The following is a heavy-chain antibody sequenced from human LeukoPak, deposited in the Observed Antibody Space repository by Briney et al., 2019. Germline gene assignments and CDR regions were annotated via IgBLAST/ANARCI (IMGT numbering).Heavy chain of an antibody. J-gene: IGHJ6*03. D-gene: IGHD3-10*01. CDR1: GFTFSSYS. CDR3: AREGNRGHYMGV. CDR2: ISSSSSYI. V-gene: IGHV3-21*04. Sequence: GGSLRLSCAASGFTFSSYSMNWVRQAPGKGLEWVSSISSSSSYIYYADSVKGRFTISRDNAKNSLYLQMNSLRAEDTALYYCAREGNRGHYMGVWGKGTTVTVSS.